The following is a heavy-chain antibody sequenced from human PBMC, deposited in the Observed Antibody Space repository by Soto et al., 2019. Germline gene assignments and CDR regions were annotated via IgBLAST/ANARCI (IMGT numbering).Heavy chain of an antibody. Sequence: GSLRLSCAASGFTISSYSMSWVRQAPGKGLEWVSGFRTGGDDGTTYYADSVKGRFTISRDNSKNTLFLQMNSLRAEDTAIYYCAKNFNSGTGRQYFDVWGQGTLVTVSS. J-gene: IGHJ4*02. CDR1: GFTISSYS. CDR3: AKNFNSGTGRQYFDV. D-gene: IGHD3-10*01. V-gene: IGHV3-23*01. CDR2: FRTGGDDGTT.